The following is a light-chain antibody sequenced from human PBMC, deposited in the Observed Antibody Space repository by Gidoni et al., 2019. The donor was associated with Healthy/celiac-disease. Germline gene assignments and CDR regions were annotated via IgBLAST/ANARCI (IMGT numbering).Light chain of an antibody. CDR1: QGISSY. J-gene: IGKJ4*01. V-gene: IGKV1-9*01. Sequence: DIQLTQPPSFLSASVGDRVTITCRSCQGISSYLAWYQQKPGKAPKLLIYAASTLQSGVPSRSSGSGSGTEFTLTISSLQPEDFATYYCQQLNSYPLTFGGGTKVEIK. CDR2: AAS. CDR3: QQLNSYPLT.